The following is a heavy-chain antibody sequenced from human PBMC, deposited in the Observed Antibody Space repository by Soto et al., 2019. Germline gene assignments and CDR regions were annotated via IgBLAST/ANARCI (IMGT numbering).Heavy chain of an antibody. CDR1: GFTVSSNY. J-gene: IGHJ6*02. D-gene: IGHD3-10*01. Sequence: GGSLRLSCAASGFTVSSNYMSWVRQAPGKGLEWVSVIYSGGSTYYADSVKGRFTISRDNSKNTLYLQMNSLRAEDTAVYYCAREMYGSGPDYGMDVWGQGTTVTVSS. CDR2: IYSGGST. CDR3: AREMYGSGPDYGMDV. V-gene: IGHV3-53*01.